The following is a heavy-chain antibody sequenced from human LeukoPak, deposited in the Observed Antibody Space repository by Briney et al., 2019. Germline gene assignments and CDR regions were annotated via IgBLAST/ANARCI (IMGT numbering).Heavy chain of an antibody. Sequence: GESLKISCKGSGYNFTSYSIGWVRQMPGKGLEWMGIIYPSDSDTTYSPSFQGQVTISADKSISTAYLQWSSLQASDTAMYYCARWNYYGSGNYQYAFDIWGQGTMVTVSS. J-gene: IGHJ3*02. V-gene: IGHV5-51*01. CDR3: ARWNYYGSGNYQYAFDI. CDR1: GYNFTSYS. D-gene: IGHD3-10*01. CDR2: IYPSDSDT.